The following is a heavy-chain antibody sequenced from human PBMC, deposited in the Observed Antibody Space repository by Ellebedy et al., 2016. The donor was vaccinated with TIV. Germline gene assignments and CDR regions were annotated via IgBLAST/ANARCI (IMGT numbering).Heavy chain of an antibody. CDR3: AKDYSTYSDFWSGTYFEY. V-gene: IGHV3-30*18. J-gene: IGHJ4*02. CDR1: GFTFRSYG. CDR2: VSYDGTSK. D-gene: IGHD3-3*01. Sequence: GESLKISXAASGFTFRSYGMHWVRQAPGKGLEWVALVSYDGTSKYYSDSVRGRFTISRDNSKNTLYLHMKSLRAEDTAVYYCAKDYSTYSDFWSGTYFEYWGQGTLVTVSS.